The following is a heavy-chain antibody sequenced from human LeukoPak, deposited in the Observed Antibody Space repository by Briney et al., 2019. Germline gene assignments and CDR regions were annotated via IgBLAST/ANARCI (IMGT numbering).Heavy chain of an antibody. Sequence: GASVKVSCKASGYTFTGYYMHWVRQAPGQGLEWMGWINPNSGGTNYAQKFQGRVTMTRDTSISTAYMELSRLRSDDTAVYYCARAFRTFGVVITSSPWFDPWGQGTLVTVSS. CDR2: INPNSGGT. V-gene: IGHV1-2*02. CDR1: GYTFTGYY. D-gene: IGHD3-3*01. J-gene: IGHJ5*02. CDR3: ARAFRTFGVVITSSPWFDP.